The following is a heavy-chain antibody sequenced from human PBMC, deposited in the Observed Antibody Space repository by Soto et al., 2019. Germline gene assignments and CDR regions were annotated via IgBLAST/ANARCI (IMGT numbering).Heavy chain of an antibody. CDR2: INAGNGNT. V-gene: IGHV1-3*01. D-gene: IGHD6-19*01. CDR1: GYTFTSYA. J-gene: IGHJ4*02. CDR3: ARPGNIAVAGTNIDY. Sequence: QVQLVQSGAEVKKPGASVKVSCKASGYTFTSYAMHWVRQAPGQRLEWMGWINAGNGNTKYSQKFQGRVTITRDTCASTAYMELRSLRSEDTAVYYCARPGNIAVAGTNIDYWGQGTLVTVSS.